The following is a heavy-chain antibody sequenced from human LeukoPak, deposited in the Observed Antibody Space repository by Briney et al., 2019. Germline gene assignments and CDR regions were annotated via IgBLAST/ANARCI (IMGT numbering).Heavy chain of an antibody. Sequence: GGSLRLSCAASGLTFSNYWMDWVRQAPGKGLEWVANIKQDGSEKNYVDSVKGRFIISRDNAKNSLYLQMNSLRAEDTAVYYCARDKSRGWPFDYWGQGTLVAVSS. CDR1: GLTFSNYW. CDR2: IKQDGSEK. V-gene: IGHV3-7*01. CDR3: ARDKSRGWPFDY. D-gene: IGHD6-19*01. J-gene: IGHJ4*02.